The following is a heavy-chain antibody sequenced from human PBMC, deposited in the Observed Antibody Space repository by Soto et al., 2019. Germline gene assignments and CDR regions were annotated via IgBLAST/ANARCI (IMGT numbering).Heavy chain of an antibody. CDR1: GGSFSGYY. CDR2: INHSGST. V-gene: IGHV4-34*01. J-gene: IGHJ6*03. D-gene: IGHD3-9*01. CDR3: ARGALYDILTGYYSPYYYYYYMDV. Sequence: SETLSLTCAVYGGSFSGYYWSWIRQPPGKGLEWIGEINHSGSTNYNPSLKSRVTISVDTSKNQFSLKLSSVTAADTAVYYCARGALYDILTGYYSPYYYYYYMDVWGKGTTVTVSS.